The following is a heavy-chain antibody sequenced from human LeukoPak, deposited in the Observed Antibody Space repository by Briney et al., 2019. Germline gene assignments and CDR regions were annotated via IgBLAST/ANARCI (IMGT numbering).Heavy chain of an antibody. Sequence: GSVKVSCKASGYTFTSYYMHWVRQAPGQGLEWMGIINPSGGSTSYARKFQGRVTMTRDTSTSTVYMELSSLRSEDTAVYYCARDPATGIFDYWGQGTLVTVSS. D-gene: IGHD3-10*01. CDR2: INPSGGST. CDR3: ARDPATGIFDY. CDR1: GYTFTSYY. V-gene: IGHV1-46*01. J-gene: IGHJ4*02.